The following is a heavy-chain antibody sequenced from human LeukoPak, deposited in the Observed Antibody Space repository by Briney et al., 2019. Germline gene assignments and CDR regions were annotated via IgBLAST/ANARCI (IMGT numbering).Heavy chain of an antibody. D-gene: IGHD6-19*01. V-gene: IGHV4-39*07. CDR2: IYYSGST. J-gene: IGHJ4*02. CDR3: ARVGGSGWIFDY. Sequence: SETLSLTCTVSGGSISSSSYYWGWIRQPPGKGLEWIGSIYYSGSTYYNPSLKSRVTISVDTSKNQFSLQLNSVTPEDTAVYYCARVGGSGWIFDYWGQGTLVTVSS. CDR1: GGSISSSSYY.